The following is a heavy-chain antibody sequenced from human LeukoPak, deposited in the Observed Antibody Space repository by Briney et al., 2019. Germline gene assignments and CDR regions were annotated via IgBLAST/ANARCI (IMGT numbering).Heavy chain of an antibody. CDR3: ARGCGTASCYYWYFDL. J-gene: IGHJ2*01. D-gene: IGHD2-2*01. Sequence: PGGSLRLSSAPSGFTFTRFEMNSVREAPGKGLECVSYISSGGNIILSAESVKSRFTISRDNAKNSLSMQMNSLRAQDTPLYYFARGCGTASCYYWYFDLWGRGTLVTVSS. V-gene: IGHV3-48*03. CDR1: GFTFTRFE. CDR2: ISSGGNII.